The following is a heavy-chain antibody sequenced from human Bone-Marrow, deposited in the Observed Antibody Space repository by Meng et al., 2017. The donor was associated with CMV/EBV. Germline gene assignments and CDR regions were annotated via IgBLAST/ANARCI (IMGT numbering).Heavy chain of an antibody. D-gene: IGHD3-22*01. CDR1: GYRFSIYW. CDR2: INPSGGST. J-gene: IGHJ6*02. Sequence: ASVKVSCKGSGYRFSIYWIAWVRQMPGKGLEWMGIINPSGGSTSYAQKFQGRVTMTRDTSTSTVYMELSSLRSEDTAVYYCARDWYYYDSSGYFYYYYYGMDVWGQGTTVTVSS. V-gene: IGHV1-46*01. CDR3: ARDWYYYDSSGYFYYYYYGMDV.